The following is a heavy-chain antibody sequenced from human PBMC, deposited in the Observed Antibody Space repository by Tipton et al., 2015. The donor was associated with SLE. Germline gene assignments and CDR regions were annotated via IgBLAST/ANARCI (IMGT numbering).Heavy chain of an antibody. Sequence: QLVQSGGGSVQPGGSLRLSCAASGFTVTDNYMNWVRQAPGKGLEWVSSISSTAIYMFYADSLKGRFSISRDNDKNSVFLQMRSLRPEDTGVYYCARGLRADFVDYWGQGTLVTVSS. V-gene: IGHV3-69-1*01. CDR1: GFTVTDNY. J-gene: IGHJ4*02. D-gene: IGHD2-21*02. CDR3: ARGLRADFVDY. CDR2: ISSTAIYM.